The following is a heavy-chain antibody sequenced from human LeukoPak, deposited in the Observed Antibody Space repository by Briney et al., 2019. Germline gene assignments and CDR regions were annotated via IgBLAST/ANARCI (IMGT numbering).Heavy chain of an antibody. D-gene: IGHD5-18*01. Sequence: GGSLRLSCAASGFTFSSYWMTWIRQAPGKGLEWVANIKQDGSEKCYVDSVKGRFTISKDNAKNSLYLQMNSLRAEDTAVYYCARDTGGGYSCYDCWGQGTLVTVSS. J-gene: IGHJ4*02. CDR1: GFTFSSYW. CDR3: ARDTGGGYSCYDC. V-gene: IGHV3-7*01. CDR2: IKQDGSEK.